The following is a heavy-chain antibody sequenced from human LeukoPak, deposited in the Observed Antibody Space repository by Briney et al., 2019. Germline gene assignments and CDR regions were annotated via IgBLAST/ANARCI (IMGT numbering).Heavy chain of an antibody. CDR3: SEGYFEPFDH. Sequence: SETLSLTCVVSGASVSSSHWNWIRQLPGKGLEWIGCLSYTGKTDYNPSLTSRVTISLDTSKNQASLKLRSVTAADTAVYYCSEGYFEPFDHWGQGTLVTVSS. CDR1: GASVSSSH. J-gene: IGHJ4*02. D-gene: IGHD2/OR15-2a*01. V-gene: IGHV4-59*02. CDR2: LSYTGKT.